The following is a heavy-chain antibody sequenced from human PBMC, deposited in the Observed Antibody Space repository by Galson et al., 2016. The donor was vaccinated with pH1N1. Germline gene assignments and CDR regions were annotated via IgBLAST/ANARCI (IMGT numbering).Heavy chain of an antibody. CDR2: IWLGGSLI. V-gene: IGHV5-51*01. Sequence: QSGAEVKKPGESLKISCKGSGYKFASSWIVWVRQMPGKGLERMGIIWLGGSLIRYKPSFQGQVTIPADKSINIVYLEWSSLKASDTATYYCARQNDYGDYRGDAFDIWGQGTVVIVSS. CDR1: GYKFASSW. D-gene: IGHD4-17*01. J-gene: IGHJ3*02. CDR3: ARQNDYGDYRGDAFDI.